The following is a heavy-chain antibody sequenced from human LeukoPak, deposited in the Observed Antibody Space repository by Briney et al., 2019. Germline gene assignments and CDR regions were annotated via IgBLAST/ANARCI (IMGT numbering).Heavy chain of an antibody. Sequence: GGSLRLSCAACGFTFSDHYMDWVRQAPGKGLEWVGRTRNKANSYTTEYAASVKGRFTISRDDSKNSLYLQMNSLKTEDTAVYYCARVSPGDAFDIWGQGTMVTVSS. J-gene: IGHJ3*02. CDR1: GFTFSDHY. CDR2: TRNKANSYTT. V-gene: IGHV3-72*01. CDR3: ARVSPGDAFDI. D-gene: IGHD1-1*01.